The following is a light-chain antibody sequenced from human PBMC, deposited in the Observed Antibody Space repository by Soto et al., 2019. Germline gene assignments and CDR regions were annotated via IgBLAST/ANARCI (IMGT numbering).Light chain of an antibody. J-gene: IGKJ1*01. Sequence: DIQMTQSPSSLSASVGDRVIITCRASQGIDNYLVWYQQKPGKVPKVLIYAASTLQSGVPSRFSGSGSGTEFTLTISSPQPEDVATYYCQKYNSAPWTFGQGTKVEIK. CDR2: AAS. CDR3: QKYNSAPWT. V-gene: IGKV1-27*01. CDR1: QGIDNY.